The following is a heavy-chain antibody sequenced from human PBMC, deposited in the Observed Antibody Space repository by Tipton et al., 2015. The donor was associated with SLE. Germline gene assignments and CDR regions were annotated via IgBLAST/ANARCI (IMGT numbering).Heavy chain of an antibody. CDR2: ITPIFATA. V-gene: IGHV1-69*05. D-gene: IGHD1-26*01. CDR3: ARGWSEVGSTPSPYGY. Sequence: QSGAEVKKTGSSVKVSCKASGGTFSSYAINWVRQAPGQGLEWMGGITPIFATANYAQMFQGRVTITTDESTSTAYMDLSSLRSDDTAVYYCARGWSEVGSTPSPYGYWGQGTLVTVSS. J-gene: IGHJ4*02. CDR1: GGTFSSYA.